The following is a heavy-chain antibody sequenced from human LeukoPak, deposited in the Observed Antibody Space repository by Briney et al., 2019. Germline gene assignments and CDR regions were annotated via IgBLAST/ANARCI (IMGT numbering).Heavy chain of an antibody. CDR3: ARGAGYSSGARYYFDY. CDR1: GYTFTGYY. J-gene: IGHJ4*02. Sequence: ASVKVSCTASGYTFTGYYMHWVRQAPGQGLEWMGRINPNSGGTNYAQKFQGRVTMTRDTSISTAYMELSRLRSDDTAVYYCARGAGYSSGARYYFDYWGQGTLVTVSS. V-gene: IGHV1-2*06. D-gene: IGHD6-19*01. CDR2: INPNSGGT.